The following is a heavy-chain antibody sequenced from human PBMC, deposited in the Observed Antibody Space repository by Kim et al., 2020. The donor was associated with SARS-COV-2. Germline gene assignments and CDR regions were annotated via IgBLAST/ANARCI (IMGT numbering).Heavy chain of an antibody. D-gene: IGHD3-22*01. CDR3: ARGGAVVIGDAFDI. J-gene: IGHJ3*02. V-gene: IGHV3-53*01. CDR2: IYSGGST. Sequence: GGSLRLSCAASGFTVSSNYMSWVRQAPGKGLEWVSVIYSGGSTYYADSVKGRFTISRDNSKNTLYLQMNSLRAEDTAVYYCARGGAVVIGDAFDIWGQGTMVTVSS. CDR1: GFTVSSNY.